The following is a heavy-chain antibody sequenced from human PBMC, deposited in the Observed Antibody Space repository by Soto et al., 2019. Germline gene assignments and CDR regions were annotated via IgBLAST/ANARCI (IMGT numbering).Heavy chain of an antibody. D-gene: IGHD3-16*01. CDR2: IFPNSGGST. CDR3: AKEEGAIFDS. V-gene: IGHV1-2*02. J-gene: IGHJ4*01. CDR1: GYTFAAYY. Sequence: QVQLVQSGAEVKGPGASVKVSCKTSGYTFAAYYIHWVRQAPGQGLEWMGFIFPNSGGSTTSAQQLGGRATSTRASSISTASLELGGLTPDDTAVYYCAKEEGAIFDSGGQGPLVTFSS.